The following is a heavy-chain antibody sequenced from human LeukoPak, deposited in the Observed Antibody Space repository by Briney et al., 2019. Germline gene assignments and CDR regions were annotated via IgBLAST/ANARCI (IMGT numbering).Heavy chain of an antibody. CDR2: ISSSSSYI. CDR1: GCTFSSYS. D-gene: IGHD6-6*01. J-gene: IGHJ4*02. Sequence: GGTLRLSCAASGCTFSSYSMNWGRQAPPKGLELVSSISSSSSYIYYADSVNGRLTISRDNAKNSLYLQRNSLRAEDTAVYYCARYSSSSPFDYWGQGTLVTVSS. V-gene: IGHV3-21*01. CDR3: ARYSSSSPFDY.